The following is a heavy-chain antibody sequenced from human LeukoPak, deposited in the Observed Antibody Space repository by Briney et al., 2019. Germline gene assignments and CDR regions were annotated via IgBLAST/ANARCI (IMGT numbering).Heavy chain of an antibody. CDR3: VRGGWYSPPWYFDY. D-gene: IGHD6-19*01. CDR1: GFTFSTYG. V-gene: IGHV3-30*02. Sequence: GGSLRLSCATSGFTFSTYGMHWVRQAPGKGLEWVAFIRFDGSNVGSDIYYADSVKGRFTISRDNAKNSLYLQMNSLRAEDTAVYYCVRGGWYSPPWYFDYWGQGTLVTVSS. J-gene: IGHJ4*02. CDR2: IRFDGSNVGSDI.